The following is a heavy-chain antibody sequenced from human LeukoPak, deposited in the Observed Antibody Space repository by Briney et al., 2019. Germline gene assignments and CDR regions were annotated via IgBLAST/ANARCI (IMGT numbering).Heavy chain of an antibody. CDR1: GYTFTNFV. Sequence: GASVTVSFTASGYTFTNFVISWVRQPPGQGLEWMGWITTYNGNTNYAQKLLGRVTMTTDTSTTTAYMELRSLRSDDSAVYYCARAPADYYDSSAYGFDYWGQGTLVTVSS. J-gene: IGHJ4*02. V-gene: IGHV1-18*01. D-gene: IGHD3-22*01. CDR3: ARAPADYYDSSAYGFDY. CDR2: ITTYNGNT.